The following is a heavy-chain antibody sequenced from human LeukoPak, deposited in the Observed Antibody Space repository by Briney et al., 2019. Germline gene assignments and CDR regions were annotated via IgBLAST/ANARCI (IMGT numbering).Heavy chain of an antibody. D-gene: IGHD2-21*02. J-gene: IGHJ4*02. Sequence: GGSLRLSCATSGFTFSTFWMHWVRQAPGQGLVWVSRIYTDGTSTNYADSVKGRFTISRDNAKNTLYLQMNSLRARDTAVYYCVRSLLGDRDHWGQGTLVTVSS. CDR2: IYTDGTST. CDR3: VRSLLGDRDH. CDR1: GFTFSTFW. V-gene: IGHV3-74*01.